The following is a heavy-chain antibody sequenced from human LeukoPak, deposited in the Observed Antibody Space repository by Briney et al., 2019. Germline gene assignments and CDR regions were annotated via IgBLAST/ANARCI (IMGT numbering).Heavy chain of an antibody. V-gene: IGHV4-59*12. Sequence: SETLSLACTVSGGSISSYYWSWIRQPPGKGLEWIGYIYYSGSTNYNPSLKSRVTMSVDTSKNQFSLKLSSVTAADTAVYYCARDLVRGVIITSFGWFDPWGQGTLVTVSS. CDR1: GGSISSYY. CDR3: ARDLVRGVIITSFGWFDP. D-gene: IGHD3-10*01. CDR2: IYYSGST. J-gene: IGHJ5*02.